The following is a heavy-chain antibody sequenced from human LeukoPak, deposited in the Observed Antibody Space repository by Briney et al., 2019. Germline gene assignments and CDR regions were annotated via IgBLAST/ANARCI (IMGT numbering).Heavy chain of an antibody. D-gene: IGHD2-15*01. Sequence: GGSLRLPCAASGFTFNTYGMNWVRQAPGKGLEWVAIIWYDGSDKYYADSVKGQFTISRDNSKNTLYLQVNTLRAEDTAVCYCARVGCTGGSCLAYNYYAMDVWGQGTTVTVSS. CDR1: GFTFNTYG. CDR3: ARVGCTGGSCLAYNYYAMDV. CDR2: IWYDGSDK. V-gene: IGHV3-33*01. J-gene: IGHJ6*02.